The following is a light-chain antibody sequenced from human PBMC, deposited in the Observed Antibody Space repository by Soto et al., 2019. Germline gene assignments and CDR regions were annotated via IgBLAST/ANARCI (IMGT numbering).Light chain of an antibody. J-gene: IGKJ2*01. Sequence: DIQMTQSPSPVSASVGDRVTITCRASQSISGYLNWYQQKPGKAPKFLIYDASTLQSGVPARFSGSGSGTDFTLTISTLQPEDFATYYCQQSYSTPGTFGQGTKLEIK. CDR2: DAS. CDR1: QSISGY. V-gene: IGKV1-39*01. CDR3: QQSYSTPGT.